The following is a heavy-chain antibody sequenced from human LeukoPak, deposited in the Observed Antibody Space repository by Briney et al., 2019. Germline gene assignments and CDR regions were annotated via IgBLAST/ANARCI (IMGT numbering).Heavy chain of an antibody. CDR2: ISSSSSTI. J-gene: IGHJ4*02. Sequence: GGSLRLSCAASGCTFSSYSMNWVRQAPGKGLEWVSYISSSSSTIYYADSVKGRFTISRDNAKNSLYLQMNSLRGEDTAVYYCARDCPGYGDCNFDYWGQGTLVTVSS. CDR1: GCTFSSYS. V-gene: IGHV3-48*01. D-gene: IGHD4-17*01. CDR3: ARDCPGYGDCNFDY.